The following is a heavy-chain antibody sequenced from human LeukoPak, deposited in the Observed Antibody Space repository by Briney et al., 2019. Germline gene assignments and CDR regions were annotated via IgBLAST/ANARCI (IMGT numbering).Heavy chain of an antibody. V-gene: IGHV3-23*01. D-gene: IGHD3-22*01. CDR2: ISGSGGST. J-gene: IGHJ4*02. CDR1: GFIFSSYS. Sequence: PGGSLRLSCAASGFIFSSYSMNWVRQAPGKGLEWVSAISGSGGSTYYADSVKGRFTISRDNSKNTLYLQMNSLRAEDTAVYYCAKDRIPYSDSSGYRFDYWGQGTLVTVSS. CDR3: AKDRIPYSDSSGYRFDY.